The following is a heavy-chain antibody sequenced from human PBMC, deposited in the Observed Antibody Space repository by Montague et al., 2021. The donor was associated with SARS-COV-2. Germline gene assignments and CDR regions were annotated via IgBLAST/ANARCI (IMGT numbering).Heavy chain of an antibody. CDR3: ARPVSYYDILSSSTNWFDP. J-gene: IGHJ5*02. V-gene: IGHV4-39*01. D-gene: IGHD3-9*01. Sequence: SETLSLTCTVSGGSISSSSYYWGWIRQPPGKGLEWIGSIYYSGSTYYXXXLESRVTISVDTSKNQFSLKLSSVTAADTAVYYCARPVSYYDILSSSTNWFDPWGQGTLVTVSS. CDR2: IYYSGST. CDR1: GGSISSSSYY.